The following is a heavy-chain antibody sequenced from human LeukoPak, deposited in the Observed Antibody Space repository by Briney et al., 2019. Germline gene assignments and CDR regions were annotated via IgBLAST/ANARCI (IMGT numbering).Heavy chain of an antibody. CDR1: GGSISSYS. CDR2: IYTSGRP. CDR3: ARATAADNPYYYYYRDV. Sequence: SETLSLTCPVSGGSISSYSWSWIRQPAGKGLEWNGRIYTSGRPDYNPSLRSRATMSVDTSKNQFSLKLTSLTVTHTAVYYCARATAADNPYYYYYRDVWGKGTTVTVSS. D-gene: IGHD6-13*01. V-gene: IGHV4-4*07. J-gene: IGHJ6*03.